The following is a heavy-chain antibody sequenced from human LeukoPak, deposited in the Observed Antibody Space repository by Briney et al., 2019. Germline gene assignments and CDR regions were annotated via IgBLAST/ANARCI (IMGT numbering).Heavy chain of an antibody. CDR2: ISGSGGST. J-gene: IGHJ3*02. CDR3: AKDIRYYDSSGYPHLMPRDAFDI. CDR1: GFTFNNAY. Sequence: GGSLRLSCAASGFTFNNAYMSWVRQAPGKGLEWVSAISGSGGSTYYADSVKGRFTISRDNSRNTLYLQMNSLRAEDTAVYYCAKDIRYYDSSGYPHLMPRDAFDIWGQGTMVTVSS. V-gene: IGHV3-23*01. D-gene: IGHD3-22*01.